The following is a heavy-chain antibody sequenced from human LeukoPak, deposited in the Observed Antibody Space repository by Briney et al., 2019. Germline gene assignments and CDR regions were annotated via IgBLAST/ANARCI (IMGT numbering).Heavy chain of an antibody. D-gene: IGHD5-24*01. CDR2: MYYSGST. CDR3: ASHGQRWLQHFDY. Sequence: PSETLSLTCTVSGGSISSSSYDWGWIRQPRGKGLEWIGSMYYSGSTYYHPSVESRFTISVYTSKNQFSLKLSSVTAADTAVYYCASHGQRWLQHFDYWGQGTLVTVSS. V-gene: IGHV4-39*01. CDR1: GGSISSSSYD. J-gene: IGHJ4*02.